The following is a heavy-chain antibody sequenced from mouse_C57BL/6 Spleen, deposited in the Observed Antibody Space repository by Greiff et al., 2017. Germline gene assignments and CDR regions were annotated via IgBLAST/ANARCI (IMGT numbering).Heavy chain of an antibody. Sequence: VQLQQSGPELVKPGASVKISCKASGYSFTGYYMNWVKQSPEKSLEWIGEINPSTGGTTYNQKFKAKATLTVDKSSSTAYMQLKSLTSEDSAVYYCARDRSPMDYWGQGTSVTVSS. J-gene: IGHJ4*01. CDR1: GYSFTGYY. CDR2: INPSTGGT. V-gene: IGHV1-42*01. CDR3: ARDRSPMDY.